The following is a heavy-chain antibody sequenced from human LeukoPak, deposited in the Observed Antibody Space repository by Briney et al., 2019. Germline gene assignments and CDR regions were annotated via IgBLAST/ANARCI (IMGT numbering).Heavy chain of an antibody. V-gene: IGHV1-18*01. CDR3: ARVSYDSSGSWSVDY. J-gene: IGHJ4*02. Sequence: ASVKVSCKASGYIFTSYGISWVRQAPGQGLEWMGWISAYNGNTNYAQKLQGRVTMTTDTSTSTAYMELRSLRSDDTAVYYCARVSYDSSGSWSVDYWGQGTLVTVSS. CDR1: GYIFTSYG. D-gene: IGHD3-22*01. CDR2: ISAYNGNT.